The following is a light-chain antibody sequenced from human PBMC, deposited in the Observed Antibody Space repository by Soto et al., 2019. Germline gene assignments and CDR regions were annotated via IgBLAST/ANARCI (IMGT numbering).Light chain of an antibody. V-gene: IGLV2-14*01. J-gene: IGLJ1*01. Sequence: QSALTQPASVSGSPGQSITISCTGSSSDIGAYNYVSWFQQYPGKAPKLIISEVSNRPSGVSNRFSGSKSGTAASLTISGLQTKDEADYFCFSFTTAWTHVFGTGPKATVL. CDR1: SSDIGAYNY. CDR2: EVS. CDR3: FSFTTAWTHV.